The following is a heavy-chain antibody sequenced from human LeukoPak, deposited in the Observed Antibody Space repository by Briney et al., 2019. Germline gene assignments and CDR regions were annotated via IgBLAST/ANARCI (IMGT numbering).Heavy chain of an antibody. J-gene: IGHJ4*02. D-gene: IGHD5-12*01. V-gene: IGHV4-4*02. CDR2: IYHSGST. CDR3: ARSVLGAYGAFDY. CDR1: GDSISSSHW. Sequence: KPSETLSLTCAVSGDSISSSHWWGWVRQPPGKGLEWIGEIYHSGSTNYNPSLKSRVTISVDKSKNQVSLKLSSVTAADTAVYYCARSVLGAYGAFDYWGQGALVTVSS.